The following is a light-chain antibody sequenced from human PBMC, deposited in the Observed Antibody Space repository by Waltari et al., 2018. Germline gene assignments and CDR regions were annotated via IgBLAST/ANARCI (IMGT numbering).Light chain of an antibody. J-gene: IGKJ1*01. V-gene: IGKV3-20*01. CDR2: AAS. Sequence: EIVLTQSPGTLSLAHGERATLSCRASQSVSRTLAWYQQKPGQAPSLLIYAASTRATGIPDRFSGSGSGTDFSLTISRLEPEDFAVYYCQHYVRLPATFGQGTKVEIK. CDR3: QHYVRLPAT. CDR1: QSVSRT.